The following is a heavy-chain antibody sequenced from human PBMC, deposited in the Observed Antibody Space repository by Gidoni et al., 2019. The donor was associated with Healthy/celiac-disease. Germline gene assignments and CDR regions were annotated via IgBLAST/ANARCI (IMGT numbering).Heavy chain of an antibody. D-gene: IGHD3-10*01. J-gene: IGHJ4*02. CDR1: GFTFSSYA. CDR3: AKVGRITMVQGVSHGAYFDY. Sequence: EVQLLESGGGLVQPGGSLRLSCAASGFTFSSYAMSWVRQAPGKGLELVSAISGSGGSTYYADSLKGRFTISRDNSKNTLYLQMNSLRAEDTAVYYCAKVGRITMVQGVSHGAYFDYWGQGTLVTVSS. CDR2: ISGSGGST. V-gene: IGHV3-23*01.